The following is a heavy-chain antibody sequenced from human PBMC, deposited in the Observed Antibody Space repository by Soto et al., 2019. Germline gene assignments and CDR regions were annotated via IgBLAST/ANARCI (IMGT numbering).Heavy chain of an antibody. D-gene: IGHD5-12*01. V-gene: IGHV4-34*01. J-gene: IGHJ4*02. CDR1: GGSLTGYY. Sequence: QVQLQQWGAGLLKPSETLSLTCTVNGGSLTGYYWSWIRQPPGKGPEWIGEVKDGGSTNYSPSLRGRVSISADTSKNHFSRRLNSVTAADTAVYFCARGQEGIVATHWDQGALVTVSS. CDR3: ARGQEGIVATH. CDR2: VKDGGST.